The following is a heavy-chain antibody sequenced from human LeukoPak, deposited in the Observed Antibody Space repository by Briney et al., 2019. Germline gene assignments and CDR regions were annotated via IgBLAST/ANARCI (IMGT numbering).Heavy chain of an antibody. Sequence: GGSLSLSCAASGFTFSYYCIRWVRQAPGKGLEWVANIKQDGSEKYYVDSVKGRFTISRDNAKNSLYLHMNSLRAEDTAVYYCARDHSVGLHSFDSWGQGTLVTVSS. V-gene: IGHV3-7*01. J-gene: IGHJ4*02. D-gene: IGHD6-19*01. CDR2: IKQDGSEK. CDR1: GFTFSYYC. CDR3: ARDHSVGLHSFDS.